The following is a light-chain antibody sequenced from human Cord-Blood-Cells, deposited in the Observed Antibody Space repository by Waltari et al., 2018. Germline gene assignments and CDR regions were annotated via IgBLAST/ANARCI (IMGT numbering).Light chain of an antibody. CDR1: SSDVGGYNY. CDR3: CSYAGSYTLV. Sequence: QSALTQPRSVSGSPGQSVTISCTGTSSDVGGYNYVSWYQQHPGKAPKLMICDVSKRPSGVPDRFSGSKSGITASLTISVLQAEDEADYYCCSYAGSYTLVFGGGPKLTVL. CDR2: DVS. J-gene: IGLJ3*02. V-gene: IGLV2-11*01.